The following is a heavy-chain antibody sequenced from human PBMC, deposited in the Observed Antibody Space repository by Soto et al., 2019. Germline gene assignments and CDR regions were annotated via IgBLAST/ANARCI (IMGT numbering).Heavy chain of an antibody. CDR1: GDSVSSNSAA. CDR2: TYYRSKWYN. Sequence: SQTLSLTCAISGDSVSSNSAAWNWIRQSPSRGLEWLGRTYYRSKWYNDYAVSVKSRITINPDTSKNQFSLQLNSVTPEDTAVYYCARAPYSSGWYPEYYFDYWGQGTLVTSPQ. V-gene: IGHV6-1*01. J-gene: IGHJ4*02. CDR3: ARAPYSSGWYPEYYFDY. D-gene: IGHD6-19*01.